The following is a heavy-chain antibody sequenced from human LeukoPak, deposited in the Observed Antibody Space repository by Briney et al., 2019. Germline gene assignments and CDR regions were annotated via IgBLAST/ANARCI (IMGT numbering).Heavy chain of an antibody. CDR1: GGTFSLYA. J-gene: IGHJ6*03. CDR3: ARGNYYYYYMDV. CDR2: IIPIFGTT. Sequence: GASVKVSCKTSGGTFSLYAVSWVRQAPGQGLEWMGGIIPIFGTTNYAQNFQGRVTITTDESTSTAYMELSSLRPEDTAVYYCARGNYYYYYMDVWGKGTTVTVS. V-gene: IGHV1-69*05.